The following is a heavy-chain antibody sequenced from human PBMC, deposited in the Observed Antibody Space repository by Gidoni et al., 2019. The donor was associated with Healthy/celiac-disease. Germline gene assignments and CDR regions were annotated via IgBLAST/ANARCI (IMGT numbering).Heavy chain of an antibody. CDR1: GSNFSSYA. CDR2: ISGSGGST. CDR3: AKAGQVTMVRGVIDG. V-gene: IGHV3-23*04. J-gene: IGHJ4*02. D-gene: IGHD3-10*01. Sequence: EVQPAESGGCLAQPGGYLSLSCASSGSNFSSYAMSWVRQAPGRGLEWVSAISGSGGSTYYADSVKGRFTISRDNSKNTLYLQMNSLRAEDTAVYYCAKAGQVTMVRGVIDGWGQGTLVTVSS.